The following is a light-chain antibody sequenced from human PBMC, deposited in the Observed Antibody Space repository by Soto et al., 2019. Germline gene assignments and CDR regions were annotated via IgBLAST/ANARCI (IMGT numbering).Light chain of an antibody. CDR2: GAS. V-gene: IGKV3-15*01. J-gene: IGKJ4*01. Sequence: EIVMTQSPATLSVSPGERATLSCRASQNIHNNLAWFQQKPGQAPTFLIYGASTRATGIPARFSGSGSGTEFTLTISSLQSEDFAVYYCHQYNDWSLTFGGGTKVEI. CDR3: HQYNDWSLT. CDR1: QNIHNN.